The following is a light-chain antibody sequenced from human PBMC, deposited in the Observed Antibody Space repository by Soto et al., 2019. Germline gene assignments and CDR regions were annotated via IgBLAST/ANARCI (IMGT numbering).Light chain of an antibody. CDR3: CSYAGTFTFDYV. J-gene: IGLJ1*01. CDR2: DVT. CDR1: SSDVGGYNY. V-gene: IGLV2-11*01. Sequence: QSALTQPRSVSASPGQSVTISCTGTSSDVGGYNYVSWYQQHPGKAPKLIIFDVTKRPSGVPDRFSGSKSGNTASLTISGLQAEDEADYFCCSYAGTFTFDYVFGAGTKVTVL.